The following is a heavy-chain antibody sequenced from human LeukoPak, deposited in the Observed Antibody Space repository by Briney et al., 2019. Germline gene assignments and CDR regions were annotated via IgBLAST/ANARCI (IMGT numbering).Heavy chain of an antibody. Sequence: GGSLRLSCAASGFTFSSCAMHWVRQAPGKGLEWVAVISYDGSNKYYADSVKGRFTISRDNSKNTLYLQMNSLRAEDTAVYYCARGYGSGYDWYYYGMDVWGQGTTVTVSS. J-gene: IGHJ6*02. D-gene: IGHD5-12*01. V-gene: IGHV3-30*04. CDR2: ISYDGSNK. CDR3: ARGYGSGYDWYYYGMDV. CDR1: GFTFSSCA.